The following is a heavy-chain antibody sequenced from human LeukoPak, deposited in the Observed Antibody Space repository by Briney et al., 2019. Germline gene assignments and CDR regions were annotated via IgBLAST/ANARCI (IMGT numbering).Heavy chain of an antibody. D-gene: IGHD6-19*01. CDR3: AKSFKPYNSGWYYFDY. CDR2: ISGSDSST. J-gene: IGHJ4*02. CDR1: GFTFSSYA. V-gene: IGHV3-23*01. Sequence: PGGSLRLSCAASGFTFSSYAMSWVRQAPGKGLEWVSGISGSDSSTYYADSVKGRFTIFRDNSKNTLYLQMNSLRAEDTAVYYCAKSFKPYNSGWYYFDYWGQGTLVTVSS.